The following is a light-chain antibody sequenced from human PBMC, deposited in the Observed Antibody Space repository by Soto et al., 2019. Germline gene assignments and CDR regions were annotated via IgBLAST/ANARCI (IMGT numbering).Light chain of an antibody. CDR1: QCISSY. Sequence: AIRMTQSPSSFSASTGDRVTITCRASQCISSYLAWYQQKPGKAPKLLIYAASTLQSGVPSRFSGSGSGTDFTLTISCLQSEDFATYYCQQYYSYPHRTFGQGTKLEIK. CDR2: AAS. V-gene: IGKV1-8*01. J-gene: IGKJ2*02. CDR3: QQYYSYPHRT.